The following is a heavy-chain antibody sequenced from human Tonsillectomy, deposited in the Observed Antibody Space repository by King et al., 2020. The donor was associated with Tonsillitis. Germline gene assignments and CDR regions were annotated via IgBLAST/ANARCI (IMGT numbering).Heavy chain of an antibody. CDR1: GFTFGDYA. D-gene: IGHD3-22*01. CDR2: IRSKAYGGTT. Sequence: VQLVESGGGLVQPGRSLRLSCTASGFTFGDYAMSWFRQAPGKGLEWIGFIRSKAYGGTTEYAASVKDRFIISRDDSKSIAYLQMDSPKTEDTAVYYCVRDSLYYDFSGHRGDAFDIWGQGTMVIVSS. V-gene: IGHV3-49*03. CDR3: VRDSLYYDFSGHRGDAFDI. J-gene: IGHJ3*02.